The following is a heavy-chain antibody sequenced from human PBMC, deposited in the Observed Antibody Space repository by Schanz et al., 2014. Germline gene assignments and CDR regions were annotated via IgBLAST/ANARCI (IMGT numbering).Heavy chain of an antibody. CDR2: VSSDGNND. CDR1: GFTFSTHA. Sequence: VQLVESGGGVVQPGRSLRLSCAASGFTFSTHAMHWVRQAPGKGLEWVALVSSDGNNDYYADSVKGRFTISGDSSKYTVYLQMNSLRADDTAVYYCAKGPYYYYYMDVWGNGTTVTVSS. V-gene: IGHV3-30*18. J-gene: IGHJ6*03. CDR3: AKGPYYYYYMDV.